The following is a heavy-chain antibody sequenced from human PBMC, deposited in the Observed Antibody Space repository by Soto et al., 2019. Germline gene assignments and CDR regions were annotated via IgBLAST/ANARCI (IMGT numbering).Heavy chain of an antibody. J-gene: IGHJ4*02. CDR2: ISGSGGST. D-gene: IGHD1-26*01. Sequence: WGSLRLSCVASGFSFGTYAMTWVRQAPGKGLEWVSTISGSGGSTFYADSVKGRFTISRDISKKMLFLHMNGLRGEDTGTYYCAKGDGRYFDYWGRGTLVTVSS. CDR1: GFSFGTYA. CDR3: AKGDGRYFDY. V-gene: IGHV3-23*01.